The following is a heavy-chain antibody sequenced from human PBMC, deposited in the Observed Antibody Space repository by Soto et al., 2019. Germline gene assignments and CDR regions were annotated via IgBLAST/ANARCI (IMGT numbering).Heavy chain of an antibody. V-gene: IGHV4-59*01. D-gene: IGHD6-13*01. CDR1: GGSITSYY. CDR2: IYYSGST. CDR3: AIGGAAAARGSFDP. Sequence: SETLSLTCTVSGGSITSYYWSWIRQPPGKGLEWIGYIYYSGSTNYNPSLKSRVTISVDTSKNQFSLKLSSVTAADTAVYYCAIGGAAAARGSFDPWGQGTLVTVYS. J-gene: IGHJ5*02.